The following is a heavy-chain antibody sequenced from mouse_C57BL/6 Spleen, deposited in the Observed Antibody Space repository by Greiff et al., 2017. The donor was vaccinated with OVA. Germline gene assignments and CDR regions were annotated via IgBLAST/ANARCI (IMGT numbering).Heavy chain of an antibody. D-gene: IGHD3-3*01. V-gene: IGHV1-82*01. J-gene: IGHJ4*01. CDR2: IYPGDGDT. Sequence: QVQLQQSGPELVKPGASVKISCKASGYAFSSSWMNWVKQRPGKGLEWIGRIYPGDGDTNYNGKFKGKATLTADKSSNTAYLQLSSLTSEDTAIYYCARTGLSYDAMDYWGQGTSVTVSS. CDR3: ARTGLSYDAMDY. CDR1: GYAFSSSW.